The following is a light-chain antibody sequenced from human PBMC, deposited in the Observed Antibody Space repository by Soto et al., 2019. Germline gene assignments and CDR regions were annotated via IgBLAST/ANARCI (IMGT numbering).Light chain of an antibody. J-gene: IGKJ5*01. CDR2: DAS. CDR1: HDVDIY. CDR3: QQRKYWPPLT. V-gene: IGKV3-11*01. Sequence: EAVLTQSPATLSLSPGETATLSCRASHDVDIYVAWYQQKPGQAPRLLIYDASNRATGIPARFSGSGSGTDFTHTISSLEPEDFAVYYCQQRKYWPPLTFGQGTRLE.